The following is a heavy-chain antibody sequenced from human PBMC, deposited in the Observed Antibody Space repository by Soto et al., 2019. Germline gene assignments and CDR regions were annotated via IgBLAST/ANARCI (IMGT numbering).Heavy chain of an antibody. CDR2: IYYSGST. CDR1: GGSISNYY. V-gene: IGHV4-59*08. CDR3: ARRYGALFDY. Sequence: QVQLQESGPGLVKPSETLSLTCTVSGGSISNYYWSWIRQPPGKGLEWIGYIYYSGSTNYNPPLKSRVTISVDTSKNQFSLKLSSVTAADTAVYYCARRYGALFDYWGQGTLVTVSS. J-gene: IGHJ4*02. D-gene: IGHD4-17*01.